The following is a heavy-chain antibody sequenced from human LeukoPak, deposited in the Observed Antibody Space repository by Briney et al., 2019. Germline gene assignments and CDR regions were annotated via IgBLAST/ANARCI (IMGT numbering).Heavy chain of an antibody. CDR1: GYTFTSYG. D-gene: IGHD3-22*01. V-gene: IGHV1-18*01. J-gene: IGHJ6*02. CDR3: ARWYYDSSGYYSGMDV. CDR2: ISAYNGNT. Sequence: GASVKVSCTASGYTFTSYGISWVRQAPGQGLEWMGWISAYNGNTNYAQELQGRVTMTTDTSTSTAYMELRSLRSDDTAVYYCARWYYDSSGYYSGMDVWGQGTTVTVSS.